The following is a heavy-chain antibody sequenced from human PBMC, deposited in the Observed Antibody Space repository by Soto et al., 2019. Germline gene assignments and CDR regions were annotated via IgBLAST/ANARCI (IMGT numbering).Heavy chain of an antibody. D-gene: IGHD3-3*02. J-gene: IGHJ4*02. CDR2: MFYGVST. CDR3: ARLPSRHLVDY. CDR1: GSSINSSGYY. V-gene: IGHV4-39*01. Sequence: PSETLSFTCTVSGSSINSSGYYWGWIRQPPGKGLEWIGSMFYGVSTYYNPSLKSRVTVSVDTSKNQFSLNLRSVTAADTAVYYCARLPSRHLVDYWDQGTLVTVSS.